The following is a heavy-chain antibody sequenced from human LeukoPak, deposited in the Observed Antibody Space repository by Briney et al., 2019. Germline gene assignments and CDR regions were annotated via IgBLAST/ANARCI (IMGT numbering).Heavy chain of an antibody. J-gene: IGHJ4*02. CDR2: IYYSGST. CDR3: ARVRGDILTVDY. D-gene: IGHD3-9*01. Sequence: SETLSLTCTVSGGSISSYYRSWIRQPPGKGLEWIGYIYYSGSTNYNPSLKSRVTISVDTSKNQFSLKLSSVTAADTAVYYCARVRGDILTVDYWGQGTLVTVSS. V-gene: IGHV4-59*01. CDR1: GGSISSYY.